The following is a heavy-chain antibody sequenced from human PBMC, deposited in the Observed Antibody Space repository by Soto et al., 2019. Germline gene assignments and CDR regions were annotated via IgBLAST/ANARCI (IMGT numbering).Heavy chain of an antibody. CDR1: GVSLSSNSYY. CDR2: FSYSGST. CDR3: AGHDNAYGSVTRGTVPH. V-gene: IGHV4-39*01. Sequence: SETLSLTSTVSGVSLSSNSYYWGWIRQPPGKGLEWIGTFSYSGSTYYSPSLKSRVTVSVDTSKNQFSLHLSSVTAADTAVYYCAGHDNAYGSVTRGTVPHWGPGTLVTVSS. D-gene: IGHD4-17*01. J-gene: IGHJ4*02.